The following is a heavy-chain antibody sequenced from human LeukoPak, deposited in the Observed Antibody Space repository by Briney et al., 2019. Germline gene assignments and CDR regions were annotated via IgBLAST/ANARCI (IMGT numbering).Heavy chain of an antibody. CDR3: AKKGGIVASILDAFDF. CDR2: IRLDGTNI. J-gene: IGHJ3*01. Sequence: GGSLRLSCAASGFTFRNYGMHWVRQAPGKGLGWVAFIRLDGTNIYYGDSVKGRFTISRDNSKNTLHLQKNSLRAEDTAVYYCAKKGGIVASILDAFDFWGQGTMVTVSS. D-gene: IGHD5-12*01. CDR1: GFTFRNYG. V-gene: IGHV3-30*02.